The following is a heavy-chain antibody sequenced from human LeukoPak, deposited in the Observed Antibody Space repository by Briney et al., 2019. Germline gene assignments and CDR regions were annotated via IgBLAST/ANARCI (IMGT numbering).Heavy chain of an antibody. V-gene: IGHV3-23*01. CDR1: GFIFSNYA. CDR2: ISASGGTT. CDR3: AKDPQARYYGSGSYYDGDAFDV. D-gene: IGHD3-10*01. Sequence: PGGSLRLSCGASGFIFSNYAMTWVRQTPGKGLEWVSVISASGGTTYYADSMKGRFTISRDNSKNTLYLQMHSLRAEDTAVYCCAKDPQARYYGSGSYYDGDAFDVWGQGTMVTVSS. J-gene: IGHJ3*01.